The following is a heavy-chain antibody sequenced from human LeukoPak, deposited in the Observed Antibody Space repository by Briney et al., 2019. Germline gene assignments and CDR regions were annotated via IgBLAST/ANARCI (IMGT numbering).Heavy chain of an antibody. V-gene: IGHV1-2*06. D-gene: IGHD5-18*01. CDR3: ARERNVDTAMVSEFDY. J-gene: IGHJ4*02. CDR1: GYTFTGYY. CDR2: INPNSGGT. Sequence: ASVKVSCKASGYTFTGYYMHWVRQAPGQGLEWMGRINPNSGGTNYAQKFQGRVTMTRDTSISTAYMELSRLRSVDTAVYYCARERNVDTAMVSEFDYWGQGTLVTVSS.